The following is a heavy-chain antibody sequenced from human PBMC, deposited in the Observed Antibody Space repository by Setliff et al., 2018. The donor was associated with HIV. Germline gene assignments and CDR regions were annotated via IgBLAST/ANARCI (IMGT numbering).Heavy chain of an antibody. D-gene: IGHD3-16*01. J-gene: IGHJ5*01. Sequence: ASVKVSCKASGYTFTSYGVNWVRQAPGQGLEWMGGYDREDDKTIYAQNFQGRVTMTEDTSTDTAYMELRSLRSEDTAIFFCATDDLLGGYWFDRWGQGTPVTVSS. V-gene: IGHV1-24*01. CDR3: ATDDLLGGYWFDR. CDR1: GYTFTSYG. CDR2: YDREDDKT.